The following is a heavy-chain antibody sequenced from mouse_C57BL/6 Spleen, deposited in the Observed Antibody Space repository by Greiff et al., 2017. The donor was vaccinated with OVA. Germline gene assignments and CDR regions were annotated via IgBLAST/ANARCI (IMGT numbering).Heavy chain of an antibody. J-gene: IGHJ2*01. CDR1: GYTFTSYW. CDR2: IDPSDSYT. CDR3: ARRRGGRSYFDY. Sequence: QVQLQQPGAELVMPGASVKLSCKASGYTFTSYWMHWVKQRPGQGLEWIGEIDPSDSYTNYNQKFKGKSTLTVDKSSSTAYMQLSSLTSEDSAVYYCARRRGGRSYFDYWGQGTTLTVSS. V-gene: IGHV1-69*01. D-gene: IGHD1-1*01.